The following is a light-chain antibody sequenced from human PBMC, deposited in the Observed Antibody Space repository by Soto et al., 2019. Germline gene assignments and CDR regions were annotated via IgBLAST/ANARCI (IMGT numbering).Light chain of an antibody. V-gene: IGKV3-20*01. Sequence: EVVLTQSPGTLSLSPGARATLSCRASQSVNDNHLAWYQHKGGQAPSLLIYGASTRATGVPERFSGSGFGTASSLIINRLEPEDFALYYCQLYGGSPPRGTFGTGTPVEI. CDR2: GAS. CDR1: QSVNDNH. CDR3: QLYGGSPPRGT. J-gene: IGKJ3*01.